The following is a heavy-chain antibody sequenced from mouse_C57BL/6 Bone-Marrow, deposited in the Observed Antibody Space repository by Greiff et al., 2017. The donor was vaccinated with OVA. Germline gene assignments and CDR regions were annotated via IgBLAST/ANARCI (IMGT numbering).Heavy chain of an antibody. Sequence: EVKLMESGGDLVKPGGSLKLSCAASGFTFSSYGMSWVRQTPDKRLEWVANISSGGSYTYYPDSVKGRFTISRDNAKNTLYLQMSSLKSEDTAMYYCARRYSNYAYWGQGTLVTVSA. D-gene: IGHD2-5*01. J-gene: IGHJ3*01. CDR3: ARRYSNYAY. CDR2: ISSGGSYT. CDR1: GFTFSSYG. V-gene: IGHV5-6*02.